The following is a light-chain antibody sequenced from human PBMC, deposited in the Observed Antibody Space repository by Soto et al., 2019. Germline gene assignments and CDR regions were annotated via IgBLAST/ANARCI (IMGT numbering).Light chain of an antibody. V-gene: IGKV1-5*03. J-gene: IGKJ1*01. Sequence: DIQMTQSPSTLSASVGDRVTITCRASQSISSWLAWYQQKPGKAPKRLIYKASSLESGVPSRFSGSGSGTEFTLTISSLQPDDFANYYCQQYNSYFTFGQGTKVEIK. CDR3: QQYNSYFT. CDR2: KAS. CDR1: QSISSW.